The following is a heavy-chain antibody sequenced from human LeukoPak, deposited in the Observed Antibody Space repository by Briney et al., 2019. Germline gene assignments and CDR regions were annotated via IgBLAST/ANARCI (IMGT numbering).Heavy chain of an antibody. CDR3: AKSRRDYSFWSGYY. CDR2: LRNDGRNK. J-gene: IGHJ4*02. Sequence: GGSLRLSCAASGFTFSSYWMSWVRQAPGKGLEWVALLRNDGRNKYYAGSVEGRFTISRDNSKNTLYLQMNRLTAEDTAVYYCAKSRRDYSFWSGYYWGQGTLVTVSS. D-gene: IGHD3-3*01. CDR1: GFTFSSYW. V-gene: IGHV3-30*02.